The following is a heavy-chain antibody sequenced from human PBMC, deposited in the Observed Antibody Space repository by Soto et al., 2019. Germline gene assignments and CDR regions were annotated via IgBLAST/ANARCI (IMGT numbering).Heavy chain of an antibody. Sequence: GGSLRLSCAASGFTFDDYAMYWVRQVLGKGLEWVSSISWNSGNIGYADSVKGRFTTSREKAKNSLYLQMNSLSAGDTAVYYCARELHGGSYGMDVWGQGTTVTVSS. V-gene: IGHV3-9*01. CDR2: ISWNSGNI. CDR3: ARELHGGSYGMDV. CDR1: GFTFDDYA. J-gene: IGHJ6*02.